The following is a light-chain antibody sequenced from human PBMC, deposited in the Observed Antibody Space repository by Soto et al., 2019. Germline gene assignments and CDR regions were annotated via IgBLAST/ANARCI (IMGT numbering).Light chain of an antibody. CDR1: TXDVGGYNY. V-gene: IGLV2-14*01. CDR3: LSKTSTISYV. CDR2: EVS. Sequence: QSVLTQPASVSGSPGQSIAIFCTGTTXDVGGYNYVSWYQQHPGKVPKLLIHEVSNRPSGVSNRFSGSKSGNTASLTISGLQAEDEADYYCLSKTSTISYVFGTGTKVTVL. J-gene: IGLJ1*01.